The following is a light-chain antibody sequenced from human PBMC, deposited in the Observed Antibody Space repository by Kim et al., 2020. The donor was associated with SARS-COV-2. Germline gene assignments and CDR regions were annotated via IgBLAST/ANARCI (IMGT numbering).Light chain of an antibody. Sequence: TIPTPGTSGDVGYYNSVSWYQHHPGKATKLIMYDVSERASGVSNRFSGSQSGNTASLTISGLRAEDEADYYCSSHTTSSTYVFGSGTKVTVL. CDR3: SSHTTSSTYV. CDR2: DVS. J-gene: IGLJ1*01. V-gene: IGLV2-14*03. CDR1: SGDVGYYNS.